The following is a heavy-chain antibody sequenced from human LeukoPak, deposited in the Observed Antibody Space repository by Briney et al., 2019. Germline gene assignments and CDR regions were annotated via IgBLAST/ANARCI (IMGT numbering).Heavy chain of an antibody. CDR3: AREGSMTARPFVSIDY. CDR2: IHASGST. J-gene: IGHJ4*02. D-gene: IGHD6-6*01. V-gene: IGHV4-4*07. Sequence: SETLSLTCTVSGGSIGSYYWSWIRQPAGKGLEWIGRIHASGSTDYNPSLESRVTMSVDTSKSQFSLRLSSVTAADTAVYYCAREGSMTARPFVSIDYWRQGTLVTVSS. CDR1: GGSIGSYY.